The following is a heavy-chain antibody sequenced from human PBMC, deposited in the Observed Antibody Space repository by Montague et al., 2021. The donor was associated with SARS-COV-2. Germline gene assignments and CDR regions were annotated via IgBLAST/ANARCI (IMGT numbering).Heavy chain of an antibody. J-gene: IGHJ5*02. CDR1: GGSISSSSYY. CDR2: IDYSGST. Sequence: SETLSLTCTVSGGSISSSSYYWGGIRQPPGKGLEWIGSIDYSGSTYYNPSLKSRVTISVDTSKNQFSLKLSSVTAADTAVYYCERKEIQYSSIWSTGGNWFDPWGQGTLVPVSS. V-gene: IGHV4-39*01. D-gene: IGHD6-13*01. CDR3: ERKEIQYSSIWSTGGNWFDP.